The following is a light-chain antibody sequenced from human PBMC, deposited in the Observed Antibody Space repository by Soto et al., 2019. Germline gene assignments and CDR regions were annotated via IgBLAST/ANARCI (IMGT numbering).Light chain of an antibody. CDR3: ASYAGGNNV. Sequence: QSALTQPPSASGSPGQSVTISCTGTSTDVGGYNYASWYQQHPGKVPKLVIFEVNKRPSGVPDRFSGSKSGNTASLTVSGLQPEDEADYYCASYAGGNNVFGTGTKLTVL. J-gene: IGLJ1*01. V-gene: IGLV2-8*01. CDR2: EVN. CDR1: STDVGGYNY.